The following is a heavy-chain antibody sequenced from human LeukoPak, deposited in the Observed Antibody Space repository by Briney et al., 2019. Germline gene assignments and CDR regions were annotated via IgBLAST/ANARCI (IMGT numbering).Heavy chain of an antibody. Sequence: ASVKVSCTASGYTFTGYYMHRVRQAPGQGLEWMGWINPNSGGTNYAQKFQGRVTMTRDTSISTAYMELRSLRSDDTAVYYCARVYYYGTHAFDIWGQGTMVTVSS. D-gene: IGHD3-10*01. CDR1: GYTFTGYY. J-gene: IGHJ3*02. CDR2: INPNSGGT. CDR3: ARVYYYGTHAFDI. V-gene: IGHV1-2*02.